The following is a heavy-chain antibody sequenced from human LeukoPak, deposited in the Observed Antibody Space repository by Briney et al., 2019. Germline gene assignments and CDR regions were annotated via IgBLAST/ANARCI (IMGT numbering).Heavy chain of an antibody. CDR3: ARDITIFGVVISWFDP. D-gene: IGHD3-3*01. Sequence: ASVKVSCKASGYTFTTYGISWGGQAPGQGLEGMGWISAYNGNTNYAKKLQGRVTMTTDTSTSTAYMELRSLRSDDTAVYYCARDITIFGVVISWFDPWGQGTLVTVSS. V-gene: IGHV1-18*01. CDR2: ISAYNGNT. J-gene: IGHJ5*02. CDR1: GYTFTTYG.